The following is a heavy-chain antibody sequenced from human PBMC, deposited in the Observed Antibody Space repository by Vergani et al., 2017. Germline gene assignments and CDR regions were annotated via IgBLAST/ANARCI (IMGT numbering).Heavy chain of an antibody. D-gene: IGHD3-3*01. V-gene: IGHV1-69*01. J-gene: IGHJ6*03. CDR2: IIPILGTA. Sequence: QVQLVQSGAEVKKPGSSVKVSCKASGGTFSSYAISWVRQAPGQGLEWMGGIIPILGTANYAQKFQGRVTITADESTSTTYMELSSLRSEDTAVYYCARDGPFYDFWSGYPNNYYYYYMDVWGKGTTVTVSS. CDR1: GGTFSSYA. CDR3: ARDGPFYDFWSGYPNNYYYYYMDV.